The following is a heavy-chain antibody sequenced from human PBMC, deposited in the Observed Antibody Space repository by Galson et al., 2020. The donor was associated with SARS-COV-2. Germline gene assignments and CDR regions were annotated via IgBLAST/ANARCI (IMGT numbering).Heavy chain of an antibody. D-gene: IGHD3-3*01. Sequence: SETLSLTCGVSADSIGDYYWSWIRQSPGKGLQWIGYIYYSGTTKYNPSLKSRVTISVDTSKHQFSLRLNSVTAADTAVYYCARGFYDFWGVSSQWYFDVWGRGTLVTVSS. V-gene: IGHV4-59*01. CDR1: ADSIGDYY. CDR2: IYYSGTT. CDR3: ARGFYDFWGVSSQWYFDV. J-gene: IGHJ2*01.